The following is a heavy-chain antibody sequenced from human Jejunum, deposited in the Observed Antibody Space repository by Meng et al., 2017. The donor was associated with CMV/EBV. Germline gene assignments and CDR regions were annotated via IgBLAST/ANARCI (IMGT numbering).Heavy chain of an antibody. Sequence: GVGVGWIRQRPGKALEWLAVIFWDEDKRYSPSLKNRLTITKDTSKNQVVITMTNVETADTATYYCSHIFQRSGWYEDYWGQGTLVTVSS. CDR2: IFWDEDK. D-gene: IGHD6-19*01. CDR1: GVG. V-gene: IGHV2-5*02. CDR3: SHIFQRSGWYEDY. J-gene: IGHJ4*02.